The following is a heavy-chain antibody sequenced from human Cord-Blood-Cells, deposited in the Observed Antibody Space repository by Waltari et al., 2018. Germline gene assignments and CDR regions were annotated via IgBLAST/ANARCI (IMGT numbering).Heavy chain of an antibody. J-gene: IGHJ6*02. D-gene: IGHD3-16*01. CDR1: VGSISSSSYY. CDR2: IYYSGGT. V-gene: IGHV4-39*01. Sequence: QLQLQESGPGLVKPSETLSLTCTVSVGSISSSSYYWGWIRQPPGKGLEWIGSIYYSGGTYYNPSLKSRVTISVDTSKNQFSLKLSSVTAADTAVYYCARQFMITFGGVIGYYYGMDVWGQGTTVTVSS. CDR3: ARQFMITFGGVIGYYYGMDV.